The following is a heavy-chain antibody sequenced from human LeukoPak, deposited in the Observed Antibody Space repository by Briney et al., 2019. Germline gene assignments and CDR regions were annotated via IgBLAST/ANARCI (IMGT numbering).Heavy chain of an antibody. Sequence: SETLSLTCTVSGGSISSYYWSWIRQPPGKGLEWIGYIYYSGSTNYNPSLKSRVTISVDTSKNQFSLKLSSVTAADTAVYYCARIQYYFDYWGQGTLVTVSS. CDR1: GGSISSYY. J-gene: IGHJ4*02. CDR2: IYYSGST. V-gene: IGHV4-59*08. CDR3: ARIQYYFDY.